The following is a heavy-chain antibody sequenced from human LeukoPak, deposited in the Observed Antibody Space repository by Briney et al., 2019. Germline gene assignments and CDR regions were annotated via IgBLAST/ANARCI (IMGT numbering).Heavy chain of an antibody. CDR1: GFTFSSYA. D-gene: IGHD6-19*01. CDR2: IYSSGSA. J-gene: IGHJ4*02. V-gene: IGHV4-59*01. Sequence: GSLRLSCAASGFTFSSYAMSWIRQPPGKGLEWIGYIYSSGSANYNPSLKSRVTISVDTSKNQFSLKLTSVTAADTAVYYCARAGGYGSAWSYWGQGTLVTVSS. CDR3: ARAGGYGSAWSY.